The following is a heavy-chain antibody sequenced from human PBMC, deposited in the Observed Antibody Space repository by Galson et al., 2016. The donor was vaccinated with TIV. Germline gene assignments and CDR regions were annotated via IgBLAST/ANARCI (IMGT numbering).Heavy chain of an antibody. CDR2: IQYDGSNK. V-gene: IGHV3-30*02. J-gene: IGHJ4*02. CDR3: ARVLRGDPIDY. Sequence: SLRLSCAVSGYMFSSYGMHWVRQASGRGLEWVAFIQYDGSNKYYADSVKGRFTISRDNSMNTLYLQMSSLRAEDTAVYYCARVLRGDPIDYWGQGTLVTVSS. CDR1: GYMFSSYG.